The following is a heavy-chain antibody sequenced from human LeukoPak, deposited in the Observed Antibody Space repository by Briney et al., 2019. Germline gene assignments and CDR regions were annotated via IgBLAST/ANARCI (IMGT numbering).Heavy chain of an antibody. Sequence: SETLSLTCTVSGGSISSSSYYWGWIRQPPGKGLEWIGSIYYSGSTYYNPSLKSRVTISVDTSKNQFSLKLSSVTAADTAVYYCARYCSSTSCYTDWFDPWGQGTLVTVSS. CDR3: ARYCSSTSCYTDWFDP. D-gene: IGHD2-2*02. CDR2: IYYSGST. J-gene: IGHJ5*02. V-gene: IGHV4-39*01. CDR1: GGSISSSSYY.